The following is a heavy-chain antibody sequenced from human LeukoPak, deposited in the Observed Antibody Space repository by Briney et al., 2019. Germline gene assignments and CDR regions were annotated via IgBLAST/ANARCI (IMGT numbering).Heavy chain of an antibody. Sequence: GGSLRLSCAASGFTFTNYWMIWVRQAPGKGLEWVANINEDGSKKYYVGSVEGRFTISRDNAKNSVFLQMNSLRAEDTAMYYYGSSSYSSSSSWGQGTLVTVSS. D-gene: IGHD6-6*01. J-gene: IGHJ5*02. CDR3: GSSSYSSSSS. CDR2: INEDGSKK. CDR1: GFTFTNYW. V-gene: IGHV3-7*01.